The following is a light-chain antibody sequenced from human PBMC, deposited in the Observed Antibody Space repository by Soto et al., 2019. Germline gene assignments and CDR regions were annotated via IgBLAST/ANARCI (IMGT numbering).Light chain of an antibody. V-gene: IGLV1-51*01. CDR2: DNT. CDR3: GTWDTSLSAFYV. CDR1: SSNIGTNY. Sequence: QSVLTQPPSVSAAPGQKVTISCAGSSSNIGTNYVSWYQHLPGTAPKLLIFDNTKRPLGIPDRFSGFKSGTSATLDIAGLQTGDEADYYCGTWDTSLSAFYVFGTATKLTVL. J-gene: IGLJ1*01.